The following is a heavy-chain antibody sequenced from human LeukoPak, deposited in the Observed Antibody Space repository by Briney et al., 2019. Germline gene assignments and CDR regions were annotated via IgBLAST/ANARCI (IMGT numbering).Heavy chain of an antibody. CDR2: ISGTGGST. D-gene: IGHD3-22*01. CDR3: AREPHNYYDSSGYYNYFDY. V-gene: IGHV3-23*01. J-gene: IGHJ4*02. CDR1: GFTFSTYA. Sequence: QPGGSLRLSCASSGFTFSTYAMSWVRQAPGKGLEWVTGISGTGGSTYYADSVRGRFTISRDNSKNTLYLQMNSLRAEDTAVYYCAREPHNYYDSSGYYNYFDYWGQGTLVIVSS.